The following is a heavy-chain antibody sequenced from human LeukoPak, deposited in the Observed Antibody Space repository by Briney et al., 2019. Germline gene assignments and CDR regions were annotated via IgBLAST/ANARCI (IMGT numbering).Heavy chain of an antibody. Sequence: GASVKVSCKASGYTFTSYGISWVRQAPGQGREWMGWISAYNGNTNYAQKLQGRVTITTDKSTSTAYMELRSLRSDDTAVYYCARHLDPTDAFDIWGQGTMVTVSS. CDR2: ISAYNGNT. CDR3: ARHLDPTDAFDI. CDR1: GYTFTSYG. J-gene: IGHJ3*02. V-gene: IGHV1-18*01. D-gene: IGHD2-2*03.